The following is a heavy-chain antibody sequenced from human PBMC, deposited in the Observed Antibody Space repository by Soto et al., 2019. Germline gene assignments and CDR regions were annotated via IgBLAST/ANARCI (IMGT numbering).Heavy chain of an antibody. CDR3: ARRRSGWFLFDA. V-gene: IGHV2-26*01. Sequence: QVTLKESGPVLVRPTETLTLTCTVSGFSLSNAEMSVSWIRQPPGKALEWLAHIFSNDEKSYNTSLQNRLTISEDTSKSQVVLTMTNTDPADTATYYCARRRSGWFLFDAWDQGTLVTVSS. D-gene: IGHD6-19*01. CDR1: GFSLSNAEMS. J-gene: IGHJ5*02. CDR2: IFSNDEK.